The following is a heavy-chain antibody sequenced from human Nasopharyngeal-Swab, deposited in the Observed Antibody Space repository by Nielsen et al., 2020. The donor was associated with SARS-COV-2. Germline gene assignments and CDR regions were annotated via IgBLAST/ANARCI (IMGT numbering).Heavy chain of an antibody. J-gene: IGHJ4*02. CDR1: GFTFSSYG. CDR3: AKEGIYDFWSGPQGPFDY. CDR2: ISYDGSNK. Sequence: LKISCAASGFTFSSYGMHWVRQAPGKGLEWVAVISYDGSNKYYADSVKGRFTISRDNSKNTLYLQMNSLRAEDTAVYYCAKEGIYDFWSGPQGPFDYWGQGTLVTVSS. D-gene: IGHD3-3*01. V-gene: IGHV3-30*18.